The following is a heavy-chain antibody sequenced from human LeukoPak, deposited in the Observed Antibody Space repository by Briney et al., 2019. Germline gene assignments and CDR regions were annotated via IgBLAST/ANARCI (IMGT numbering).Heavy chain of an antibody. CDR3: ARDRGYTQDY. V-gene: IGHV3-74*01. CDR2: IKSDGSST. CDR1: GFTFSTYW. D-gene: IGHD5-12*01. J-gene: IGHJ4*02. Sequence: QAGGSLRLSCAASGFTFSTYWMHWARQAPGKGLVWVSHIKSDGSSTSYADSVKGRFTISRDNAKNTLYLQMNSLRAEDTAVYFCARDRGYTQDYWGQGTLVTVSS.